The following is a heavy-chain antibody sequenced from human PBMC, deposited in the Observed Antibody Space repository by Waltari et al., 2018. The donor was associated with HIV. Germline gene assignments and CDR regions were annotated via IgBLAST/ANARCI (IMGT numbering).Heavy chain of an antibody. V-gene: IGHV3-15*01. CDR2: IKSKSDGGTT. Sequence: VQLVESGGGLVNRGGSLTPPCFASGLAFDDAWMNWVRPAPGKGLEWVGRIKSKSDGGTTDYAAAVKGRFTISRDDSKKTVYLQMDSLKSEDTAVYYCTDPLLRHGFHIWGQGTMVTVSS. D-gene: IGHD3-16*01. CDR3: TDPLLRHGFHI. J-gene: IGHJ3*02. CDR1: GLAFDDAW.